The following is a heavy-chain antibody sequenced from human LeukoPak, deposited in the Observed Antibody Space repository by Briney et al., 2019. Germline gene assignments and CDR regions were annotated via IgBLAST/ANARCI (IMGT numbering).Heavy chain of an antibody. D-gene: IGHD6-19*01. CDR1: GFTFSSYS. V-gene: IGHV3-21*01. Sequence: GGSLRLSCAASGFTFSSYSMNWVRQAPGKGLEWVSSISSSSSYIYYADSVKGRFTISRDNAKNSLYLQMNSLRAEDTAVYYCASQWLVPFFDAFDIWGQGTMVTVSS. CDR3: ASQWLVPFFDAFDI. CDR2: ISSSSSYI. J-gene: IGHJ3*02.